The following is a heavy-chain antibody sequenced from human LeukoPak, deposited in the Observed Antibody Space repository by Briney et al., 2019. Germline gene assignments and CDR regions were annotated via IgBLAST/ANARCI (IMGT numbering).Heavy chain of an antibody. CDR2: IYYSGST. Sequence: PSETLSLTCTVSGGSISSYYWSWIRQPPGKGLEWIGYIYYSGSTNHNPSLKSRVTISVDTSKNQFSLKLSSVTAADTAVYYCARGYYYDSSGYQGLDYWGQGTLVTVSS. CDR1: GGSISSYY. CDR3: ARGYYYDSSGYQGLDY. D-gene: IGHD3-22*01. V-gene: IGHV4-59*01. J-gene: IGHJ4*02.